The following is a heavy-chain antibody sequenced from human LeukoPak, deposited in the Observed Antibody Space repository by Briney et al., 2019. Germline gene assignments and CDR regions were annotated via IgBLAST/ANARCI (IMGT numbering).Heavy chain of an antibody. Sequence: SETLSLTCTVSGGSINSHYWSWIRQPPGKGLQWIGDIYYSERTNYNPSLRSRVTISVDTSKNQLSLKLTSVLAADTAMYYCVRRDNTGWNYFDHWGQGILVPVSS. CDR2: IYYSERT. D-gene: IGHD6-19*01. CDR1: GGSINSHY. J-gene: IGHJ4*02. V-gene: IGHV4-59*08. CDR3: VRRDNTGWNYFDH.